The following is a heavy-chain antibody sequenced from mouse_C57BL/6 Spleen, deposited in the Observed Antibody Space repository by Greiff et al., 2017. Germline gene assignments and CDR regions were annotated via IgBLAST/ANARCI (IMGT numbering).Heavy chain of an antibody. CDR2: IDPEDGET. CDR3: AWGGLRSPYYAKGY. J-gene: IGHJ4*01. D-gene: IGHD2-4*01. V-gene: IGHV14-2*01. Sequence: VQLKESGAELVKPGASVKLSCTASGFNIKDYYMHWVKQRTEQGLEWIGRIDPEDGETKYAPKFQGKATITADPSSNTAYLQRSRLTSEDTAVYYCAWGGLRSPYYAKGYWGQGASGTVST. CDR1: GFNIKDYY.